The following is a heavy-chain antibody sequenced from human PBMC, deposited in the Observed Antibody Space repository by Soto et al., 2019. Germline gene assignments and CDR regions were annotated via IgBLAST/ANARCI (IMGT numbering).Heavy chain of an antibody. D-gene: IGHD6-13*01. CDR1: GGSISSSNW. J-gene: IGHJ6*02. Sequence: PSETLSLTCAVSGGSISSSNWWSWVRQPPGKGLEWIGEIYHSGSTNYNPSLKSRVTISVDKSKNQFSLKLSSVTAADTAVYYCARDVSAAFLQFIRAPYYYYYYGMDVWGQGTTVTVSS. V-gene: IGHV4-4*02. CDR2: IYHSGST. CDR3: ARDVSAAFLQFIRAPYYYYYYGMDV.